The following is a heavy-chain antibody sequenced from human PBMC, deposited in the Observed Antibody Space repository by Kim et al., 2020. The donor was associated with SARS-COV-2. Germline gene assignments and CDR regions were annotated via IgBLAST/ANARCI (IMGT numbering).Heavy chain of an antibody. V-gene: IGHV3-11*06. D-gene: IGHD3-22*01. CDR3: ARDSRIPTAPYYYDSSGSIDY. Sequence: FTISRDNAKNSLYLQMNSLRAEDTAVYYCARDSRIPTAPYYYDSSGSIDYWGQGTLVTVSS. J-gene: IGHJ4*02.